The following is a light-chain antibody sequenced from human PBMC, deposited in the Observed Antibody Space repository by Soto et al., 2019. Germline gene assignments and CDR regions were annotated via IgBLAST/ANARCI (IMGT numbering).Light chain of an antibody. V-gene: IGLV4-69*01. J-gene: IGLJ2*01. Sequence: QLVLTQSPSASASLGASVELTCTLSSGHNSYAIAWHQQQPEKGPRYLMKLNSDGSHSKGDGIPDRFSGSSSGAERYLTISSLQSEDEADYYCQTWGTGIVVFGGGAKLTVL. CDR2: LNSDGSH. CDR1: SGHNSYA. CDR3: QTWGTGIVV.